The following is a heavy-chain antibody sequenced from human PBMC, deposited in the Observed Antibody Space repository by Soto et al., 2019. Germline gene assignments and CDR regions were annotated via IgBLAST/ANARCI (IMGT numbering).Heavy chain of an antibody. CDR2: IYASGSA. J-gene: IGHJ5*01. D-gene: IGHD5-12*01. CDR3: ARGGFSGHDS. V-gene: IGHV4-4*07. Sequence: PSETLSLTCTVSGGSISSYYWSWIRQPAGKGLEWIGRIYASGSANYNPSLKSRVTMSVDTSKSQFSLKLSSVTAADTDVYYCARGGFSGHDSWGQGTLVTVSS. CDR1: GGSISSYY.